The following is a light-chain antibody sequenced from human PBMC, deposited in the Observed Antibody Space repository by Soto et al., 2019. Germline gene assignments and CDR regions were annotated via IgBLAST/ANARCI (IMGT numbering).Light chain of an antibody. CDR3: CSYAGNSLWV. V-gene: IGLV2-11*01. CDR2: DVS. CDR1: SSDVGGYNY. Sequence: QSVLTQPRSVSGSPGQSVTISCTGTSSDVGGYNYVSWYQQHPGKAPTLVIYDVSKWPSGVPDRFSGSKSGNTASLTISGLQAEDEADYYCCSYAGNSLWVFGGGTKLTVL. J-gene: IGLJ3*02.